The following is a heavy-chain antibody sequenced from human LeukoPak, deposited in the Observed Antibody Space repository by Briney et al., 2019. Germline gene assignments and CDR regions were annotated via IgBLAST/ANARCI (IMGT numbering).Heavy chain of an antibody. J-gene: IGHJ4*02. CDR3: ARALGTGLVDY. CDR1: GDSISTYF. CDR2: IYYTGST. Sequence: SETLSLTCTVSGDSISTYFWSWIRQPPGKGLEWIGSIYYTGSTYYNPSLKSRVTLSLDTSNKRFSLKLNSVTAADTAVYYCARALGTGLVDYWGQGTLVTVSS. D-gene: IGHD2-8*02. V-gene: IGHV4-39*07.